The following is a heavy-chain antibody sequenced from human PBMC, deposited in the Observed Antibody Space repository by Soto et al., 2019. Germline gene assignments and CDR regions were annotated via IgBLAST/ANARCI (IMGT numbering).Heavy chain of an antibody. CDR3: ARKGTDYGDYAEYFQH. CDR2: IIPILGIA. J-gene: IGHJ1*01. Sequence: VQLVQSGAEVKKPGSSVKVSCKASGGTFSSYTISWVRQAPGQGLEWMGRIIPILGIANYAQKFQGRVTMTADKSTSTAYRELSGLRSEDTAVYYCARKGTDYGDYAEYFQHWGQGTLVTVSS. V-gene: IGHV1-69*02. CDR1: GGTFSSYT. D-gene: IGHD4-17*01.